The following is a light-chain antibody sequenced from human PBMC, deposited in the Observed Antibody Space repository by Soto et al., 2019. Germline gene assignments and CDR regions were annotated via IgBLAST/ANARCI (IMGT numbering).Light chain of an antibody. V-gene: IGKV3-20*01. CDR1: QSISSSY. CDR2: DAS. J-gene: IGKJ1*01. CDR3: QQYVSSPPT. Sequence: EIVLTQSPGTLSLSPGERATLSCRASQSISSSYLAWYQQKPGQAPRLLICDASSRATGIPDRFSGSGSGTDFTLTISRLEPEDFAVYYCQQYVSSPPTFGQGTKVDIK.